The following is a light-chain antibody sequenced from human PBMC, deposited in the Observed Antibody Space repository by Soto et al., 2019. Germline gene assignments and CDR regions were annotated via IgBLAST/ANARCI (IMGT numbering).Light chain of an antibody. CDR1: QGISSY. Sequence: VIWMTQSPSLLSASTGDRVTISCLMSQGISSYLAWYQQKPGKAPELLIYAASTLQSGVPSRFSGSGSGPDFTLTISSLQPEDSATYFCQQLNSYPQTFGQGTRLEIK. V-gene: IGKV1D-8*03. CDR3: QQLNSYPQT. CDR2: AAS. J-gene: IGKJ5*01.